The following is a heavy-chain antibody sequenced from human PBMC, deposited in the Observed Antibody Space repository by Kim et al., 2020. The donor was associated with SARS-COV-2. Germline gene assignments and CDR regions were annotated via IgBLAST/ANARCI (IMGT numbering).Heavy chain of an antibody. CDR3: ATYSLVPAAIFYGGYGLDV. CDR2: INAGNGNT. J-gene: IGHJ6*02. CDR1: GSTFTNFA. D-gene: IGHD2-2*02. Sequence: ASVKFSCKASGSTFTNFAMHWVRQAPGQRLEWMGWINAGNGNTKYSQKFQGRVTITRDTSASTAYMEVSSLRSEDTAVYYCATYSLVPAAIFYGGYGLDVWGQGTTVTVSS. V-gene: IGHV1-3*01.